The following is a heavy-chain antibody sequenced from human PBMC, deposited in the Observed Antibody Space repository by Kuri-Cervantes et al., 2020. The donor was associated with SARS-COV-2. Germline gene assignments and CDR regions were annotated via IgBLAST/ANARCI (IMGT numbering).Heavy chain of an antibody. V-gene: IGHV4-59*08. CDR3: ARHGTGYDFWSGYYGEDY. J-gene: IGHJ4*02. D-gene: IGHD3-3*01. CDR1: GGSISSHY. CDR2: IYYSGST. Sequence: SETLSLTCTVSGGSISSHYWSWIRQPPGKGLEWIGYIYYSGSTNYNPSLKSRVTMSVDTSKNQFSLKLSSVTAADTAVYYCARHGTGYDFWSGYYGEDYWGQGTMVTVSS.